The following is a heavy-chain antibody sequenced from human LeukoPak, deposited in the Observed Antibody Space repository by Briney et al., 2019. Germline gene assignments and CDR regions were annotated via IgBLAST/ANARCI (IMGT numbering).Heavy chain of an antibody. Sequence: GASVKVSCKVSGYTLTEFSMHWVRQAPGKGLEWMGGFDPEDGETIYAQKFQGRVTMTEDTSTDTAYMELSSPRSEDTVVYYCARVVPAAIGGGYYYYYMDVWGKGTTVTVSS. CDR2: FDPEDGET. D-gene: IGHD2-2*02. CDR1: GYTLTEFS. CDR3: ARVVPAAIGGGYYYYYMDV. J-gene: IGHJ6*03. V-gene: IGHV1-24*01.